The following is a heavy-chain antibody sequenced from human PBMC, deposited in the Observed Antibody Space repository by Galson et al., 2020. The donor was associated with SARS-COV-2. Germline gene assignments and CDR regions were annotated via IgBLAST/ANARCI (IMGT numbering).Heavy chain of an antibody. Sequence: ASVKVSCKASGYTFSDYGVSWVRQAPGQGLEWMGWVSPYNGNTWIGQKFQDRVTMTTDTSTTTAYMELTNLRSDDTAVYYCAISRGPGPRGVANWLDPWGQGTVVAVSS. CDR3: AISRGPGPRGVANWLDP. D-gene: IGHD3-10*01. CDR1: GYTFSDYG. CDR2: VSPYNGNT. J-gene: IGHJ5*02. V-gene: IGHV1-18*01.